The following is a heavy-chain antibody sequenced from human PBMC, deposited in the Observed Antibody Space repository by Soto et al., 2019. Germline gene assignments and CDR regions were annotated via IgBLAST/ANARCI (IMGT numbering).Heavy chain of an antibody. Sequence: QVQLVESGGGVVQPGRSLRLSCAASGFTFSSYGMHWVRQAPGKGLEWVAVISYDGSNKYYADSVKGRFTISRDNSKNTLYLQMNSLRAEDTAVYYCAKDTTMVRGVLRRPYWGQGTLVTVSS. D-gene: IGHD3-10*01. V-gene: IGHV3-30*18. CDR3: AKDTTMVRGVLRRPY. CDR2: ISYDGSNK. J-gene: IGHJ4*02. CDR1: GFTFSSYG.